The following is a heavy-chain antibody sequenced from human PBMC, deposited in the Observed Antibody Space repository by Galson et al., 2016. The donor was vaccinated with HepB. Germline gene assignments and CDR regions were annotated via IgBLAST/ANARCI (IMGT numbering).Heavy chain of an antibody. V-gene: IGHV2-70*20. Sequence: PALVKPTQTLTLTCTFSGFSLSTFGMCVSWVRQPPGQALEWLAVVDWDDDKYYNTPLKTRLTISKDTSKNQVVLTMTNMDPVDTATYYCVRTKYGGKNYFFDYWGQGSLVTVSS. CDR3: VRTKYGGKNYFFDY. D-gene: IGHD2-2*01. CDR1: GFSLSTFGMC. CDR2: VDWDDDK. J-gene: IGHJ4*02.